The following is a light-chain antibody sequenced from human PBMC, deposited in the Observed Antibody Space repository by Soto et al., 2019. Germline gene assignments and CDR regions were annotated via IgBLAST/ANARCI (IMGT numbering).Light chain of an antibody. J-gene: IGLJ3*02. CDR2: ENN. CDR3: QSYGVTTQV. V-gene: IGLV6-57*02. Sequence: QSVSESPGKTVTISCTGSSGSIASNYVQWYQQRPGSAPTTVIYENNRRPSGVPDRFSGSIDSSSNSASLTISGLKTDDEADYYCQSYGVTTQVFGGGTKLTVL. CDR1: SGSIASNY.